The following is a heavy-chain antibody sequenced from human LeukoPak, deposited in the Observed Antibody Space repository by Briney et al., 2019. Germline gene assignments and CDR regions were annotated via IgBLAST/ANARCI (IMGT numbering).Heavy chain of an antibody. Sequence: PGGSLRLSCAASGFSFSTTWMTWVRQAPGKGLEWVANINRDASEKNYVDSVKGRFTISRDNAKNSLYLQMNNLRAEDTAVYYCAPYFPDRGSWGQGTLVTVSS. CDR3: APYFPDRGS. J-gene: IGHJ5*02. V-gene: IGHV3-7*01. CDR1: GFSFSTTW. CDR2: INRDASEK. D-gene: IGHD2/OR15-2a*01.